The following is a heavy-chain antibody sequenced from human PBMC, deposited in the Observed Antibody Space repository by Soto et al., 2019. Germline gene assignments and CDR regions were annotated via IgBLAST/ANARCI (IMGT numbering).Heavy chain of an antibody. CDR3: ARDMWTGDSDQDRLRPYYYYYYYMDV. D-gene: IGHD5-12*01. CDR2: IIPILGIA. J-gene: IGHJ6*03. V-gene: IGHV1-69*04. CDR1: GGTFSSYT. Sequence: ASVKVSCKASGGTFSSYTISWVRQAPGQGLEWMGRIIPILGIANYAQKFQGRVTITADKSTSTAYMELGSLRSEDTAVYYCARDMWTGDSDQDRLRPYYYYYYYMDVWGKGTTVTVSS.